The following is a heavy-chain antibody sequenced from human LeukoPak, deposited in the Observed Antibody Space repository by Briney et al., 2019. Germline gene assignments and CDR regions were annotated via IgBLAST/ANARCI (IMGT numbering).Heavy chain of an antibody. CDR2: MNPNSGGT. CDR3: ARDPYDYVWGSYRYTEPIKTFDY. Sequence: GASVKVSCKASGYTFTGYYMHWVRQAPGQGLEWMGWMNPNSGGTNYAQKFQGRVTMTRDTSISTAYMELSRLRSDDTAVYYCARDPYDYVWGSYRYTEPIKTFDYWGQGTLVTVSS. D-gene: IGHD3-16*02. J-gene: IGHJ4*02. V-gene: IGHV1-2*02. CDR1: GYTFTGYY.